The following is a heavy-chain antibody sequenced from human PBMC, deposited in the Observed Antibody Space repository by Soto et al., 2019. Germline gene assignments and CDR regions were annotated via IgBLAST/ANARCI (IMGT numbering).Heavy chain of an antibody. CDR3: AKAPPKIVLATECFDY. J-gene: IGHJ4*02. CDR1: GFTFSSYA. Sequence: GGSLRLSCAASGFTFSSYAMSWVRQAPGKGLEWVSAISGSGGSTYYADSVKGRFTISRDSSKNTLYLQMNSLRAEDTAVYYCAKAPPKIVLATECFDYWGQGTLVTVSS. D-gene: IGHD3-22*01. CDR2: ISGSGGST. V-gene: IGHV3-23*01.